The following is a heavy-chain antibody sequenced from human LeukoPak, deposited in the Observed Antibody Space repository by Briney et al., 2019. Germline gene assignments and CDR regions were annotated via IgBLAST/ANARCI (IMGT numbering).Heavy chain of an antibody. D-gene: IGHD5-18*01. V-gene: IGHV3-7*01. CDR2: IKQDGSEK. CDR3: ARGRPSVRYSYGYLMVPIRAFDI. Sequence: PGGSLRLSCAASGFSFTSYWMSWVRQGPGKGLEWVANIKQDGSEKDYVDSVKGRFTISRDNAKNSVYLQMNTLRAEDTAVYFCARGRPSVRYSYGYLMVPIRAFDIWGQGTMVTVSS. CDR1: GFSFTSYW. J-gene: IGHJ3*02.